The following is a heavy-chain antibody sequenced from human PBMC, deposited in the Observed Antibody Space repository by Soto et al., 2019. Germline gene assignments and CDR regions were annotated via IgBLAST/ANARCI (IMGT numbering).Heavy chain of an antibody. V-gene: IGHV3-30-3*01. CDR2: ISYDGSNK. J-gene: IGHJ4*02. CDR3: ARDLGLGEYYFDY. CDR1: GFTFSSYA. D-gene: IGHD3-16*01. Sequence: GGSLRLSCAASGFTFSSYAMHWVRQAPGKGLEWVAVISYDGSNKYYADSVKGRFTISRDNSKNTLYLQMNSLRAEDTAVYYCARDLGLGEYYFDYWGQGTLVTVSS.